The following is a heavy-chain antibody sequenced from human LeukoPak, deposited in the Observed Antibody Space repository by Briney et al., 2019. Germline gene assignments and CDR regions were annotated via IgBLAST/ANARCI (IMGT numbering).Heavy chain of an antibody. V-gene: IGHV1-46*01. CDR1: LYTFTSYY. D-gene: IGHD1-26*01. Sequence: ASVKVSFKVSLYTFTSYYIHWVRQAPGQGLEWMGIINPSGGSTAYAQKFQGRVSMTTDTSTSTVYMDLYSLRSEDTAVYYCAKGRRYSGSFFDYWGQGTLVTVSS. J-gene: IGHJ4*02. CDR3: AKGRRYSGSFFDY. CDR2: INPSGGST.